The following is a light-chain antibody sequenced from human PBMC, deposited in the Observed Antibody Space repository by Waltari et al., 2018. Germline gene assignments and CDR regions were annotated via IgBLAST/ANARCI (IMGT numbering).Light chain of an antibody. CDR2: DII. J-gene: IGLJ2*01. Sequence: QSALTQPASVSGSPGQSITISCTGTSSDIGGYDYVSWYQQHPGKAPKLMIYDIIKRPSGVSDRFSGSKSGNMASLTISGLQAEDEADYYCSSYAPSSTVFGGGTKLTVL. V-gene: IGLV2-14*03. CDR1: SSDIGGYDY. CDR3: SSYAPSSTV.